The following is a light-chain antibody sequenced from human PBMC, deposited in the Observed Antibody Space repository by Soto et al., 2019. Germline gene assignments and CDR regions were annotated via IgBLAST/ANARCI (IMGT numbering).Light chain of an antibody. Sequence: EIALTQSPVTLSLSPGERATLSCRASQSVSTYLAWYQQRPGQAPRLLIYDTSNRASGIPARFSGSGFGTDFTLTISSLQPEDFAVYYCQQRSDWPPFTFGQGTKLEIK. CDR2: DTS. V-gene: IGKV3-11*01. CDR1: QSVSTY. CDR3: QQRSDWPPFT. J-gene: IGKJ2*01.